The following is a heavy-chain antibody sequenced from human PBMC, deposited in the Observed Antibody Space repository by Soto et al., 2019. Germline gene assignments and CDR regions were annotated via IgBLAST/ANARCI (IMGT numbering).Heavy chain of an antibody. Sequence: EVQLVESGGGLVKPGGSLRLSCAASGVTFSSYSMNWVRQAPGKGLEWVSSISRSSSYIYYADSVKGRFTISRDNAKNSLYLQVNSLRAEDTAVYYCARDLVGPLYYYYYMDVWGKGTTVTVSS. J-gene: IGHJ6*03. D-gene: IGHD2-8*02. V-gene: IGHV3-21*02. CDR2: ISRSSSYI. CDR1: GVTFSSYS. CDR3: ARDLVGPLYYYYYMDV.